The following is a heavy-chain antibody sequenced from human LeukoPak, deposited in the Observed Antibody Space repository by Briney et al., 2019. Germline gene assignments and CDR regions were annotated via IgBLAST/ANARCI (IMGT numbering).Heavy chain of an antibody. J-gene: IGHJ3*02. V-gene: IGHV3-23*01. CDR1: GFTFSSYA. D-gene: IGHD3-22*01. Sequence: GGSLRLSCAASGFTFSSYAMSWVRQAPGKGLEWVSVISGSGGSTHYADSVKGRFTISRDNSKNTLYLQMNSLRAEDTAVYYCAKEAFGHYYDSSGYRNDAFDIWGQGTMVTVSS. CDR2: ISGSGGST. CDR3: AKEAFGHYYDSSGYRNDAFDI.